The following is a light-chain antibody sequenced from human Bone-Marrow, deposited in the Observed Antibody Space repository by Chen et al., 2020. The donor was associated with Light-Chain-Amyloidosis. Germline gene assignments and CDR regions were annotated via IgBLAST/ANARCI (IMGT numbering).Light chain of an antibody. Sequence: EIVLTQSPGTLSLSPGEGANLSCRDSQNISSNYLTWYQQKFGQAPRLLIYGSSSRATGIPDRFTGSGCGTAFPLTINRLWPEDFGRDYCQQYGTSPLAFGGGTEVEIK. CDR3: QQYGTSPLA. J-gene: IGKJ4*01. CDR1: QNISSNY. CDR2: GSS. V-gene: IGKV3-20*01.